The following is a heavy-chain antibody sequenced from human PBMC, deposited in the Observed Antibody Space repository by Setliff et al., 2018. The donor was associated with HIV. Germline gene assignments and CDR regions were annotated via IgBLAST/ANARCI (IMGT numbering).Heavy chain of an antibody. V-gene: IGHV4-4*09. CDR1: AVSIGGYS. CDR3: ARHPPNLDWLDP. J-gene: IGHJ5*02. Sequence: SETLSLTCTVSAVSIGGYSWSWIRQSPGKGLEWIGSVYSTDTTNHNPSLESRVTISVDKSKNQFSLKLNSVTAADTAVYYCARHPPNLDWLDPWGQGTLVTVSS. CDR2: VYSTDTT.